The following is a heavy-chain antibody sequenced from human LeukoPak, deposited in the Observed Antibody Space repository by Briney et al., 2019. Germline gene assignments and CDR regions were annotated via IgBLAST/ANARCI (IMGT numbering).Heavy chain of an antibody. CDR3: AREARVGGALQY. CDR2: INPDGSIR. D-gene: IGHD1-26*01. CDR1: GLTFSTYW. V-gene: IGHV3-74*03. J-gene: IGHJ4*02. Sequence: GGSLRLSCAASGLTFSTYWMHWARQAPGKGLAWVARINPDGSIRTYANSVQGRVTISRDTAKDTLFLQMNSLRAEDTAVYYCAREARVGGALQYWGQGTPVTVSS.